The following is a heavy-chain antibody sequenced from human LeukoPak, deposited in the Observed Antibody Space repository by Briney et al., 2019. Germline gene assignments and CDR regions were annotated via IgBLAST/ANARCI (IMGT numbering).Heavy chain of an antibody. D-gene: IGHD4-17*01. Sequence: ASVKVSCKAAGDSFRNYAISWVRQAPGQGLEWMGWISAYNGNTNYAQKLQGRVTVTTDTSTSTAYMELRSLRSDDTAVYYCARDSGTTGEVKFDPWGQGTLVSVSS. CDR2: ISAYNGNT. V-gene: IGHV1-18*01. CDR1: GDSFRNYA. J-gene: IGHJ5*02. CDR3: ARDSGTTGEVKFDP.